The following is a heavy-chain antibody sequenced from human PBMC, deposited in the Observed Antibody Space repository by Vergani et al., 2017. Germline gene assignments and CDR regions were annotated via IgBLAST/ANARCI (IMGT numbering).Heavy chain of an antibody. CDR1: GFTFSSYG. D-gene: IGHD5-18*01. CDR2: IWYDGSNK. CDR3: ARLQGIQLWPHGVYYYYYGMDV. V-gene: IGHV3-33*01. J-gene: IGHJ6*02. Sequence: VQLVESGGGLVQPGGSLRLSCAASGFTFSSYGMHWVRQAPGKGLEWVAVIWYDGSNKYYADSVKGRFTISRDNSKNTLYLQMNSLRAEDTAVYYCARLQGIQLWPHGVYYYYYGMDVWGQGTTVTVSS.